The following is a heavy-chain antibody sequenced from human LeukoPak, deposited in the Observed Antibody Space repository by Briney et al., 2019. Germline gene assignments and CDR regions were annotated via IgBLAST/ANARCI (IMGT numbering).Heavy chain of an antibody. CDR2: IYHSGST. V-gene: IGHV4-30-2*01. D-gene: IGHD6-6*01. Sequence: PSQTLSLTCAVSGGSISSGGYSWSWIRQPPGKGLEWIGYIYHSGSTYYNPSLKSRVTISVDTSKNQFSLKLSSMTAADTAVYYCARSSSGLLDYWGQGTLVTVSS. J-gene: IGHJ4*02. CDR1: GGSISSGGYS. CDR3: ARSSSGLLDY.